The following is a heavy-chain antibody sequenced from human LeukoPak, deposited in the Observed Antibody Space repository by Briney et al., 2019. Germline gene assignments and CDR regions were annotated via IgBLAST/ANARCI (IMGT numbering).Heavy chain of an antibody. Sequence: PWASVKVSCKASGGTFSSYAISWVRQAPGQGLEWMGGIIPIFGTANYAQKFQGRVTITADESTSTAYMELSSLRSDDTAVYYCARAGNIVVAVAAKGRYNWFDPWGQGTLVTVSS. CDR2: IIPIFGTA. CDR1: GGTFSSYA. J-gene: IGHJ5*02. D-gene: IGHD2-15*01. V-gene: IGHV1-69*13. CDR3: ARAGNIVVAVAAKGRYNWFDP.